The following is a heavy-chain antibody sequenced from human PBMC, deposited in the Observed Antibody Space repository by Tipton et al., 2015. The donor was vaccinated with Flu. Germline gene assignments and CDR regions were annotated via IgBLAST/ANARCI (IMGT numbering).Heavy chain of an antibody. Sequence: GSLRLSCAASRFTFNTYSMTWVRQAPGKGLEWVANIKHDGSEKYYLDSVKGRFTISRDNAKNSLYLQMNDLRVEDTAVYYCARPGYGMGAFGAFDIWGQGTMVTVSS. V-gene: IGHV3-7*01. CDR2: IKHDGSEK. D-gene: IGHD5-18*01. J-gene: IGHJ3*02. CDR3: ARPGYGMGAFGAFDI. CDR1: RFTFNTYS.